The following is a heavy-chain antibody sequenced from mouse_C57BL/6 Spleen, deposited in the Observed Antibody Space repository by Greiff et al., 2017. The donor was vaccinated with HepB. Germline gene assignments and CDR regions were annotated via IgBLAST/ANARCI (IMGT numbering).Heavy chain of an antibody. J-gene: IGHJ3*01. CDR1: GYTFTSYW. CDR3: ERSYSSTGFAY. Sequence: VQLQQPGAELVKPGASVKLSCKASGYTFTSYWMQWVKQRPGQGLEWIGEIDPSDSYTNYNQKFKGKATLTVDTSSSTTYMQRSSLRSEDSAVYYCERSYSSTGFAYWGQGTLVTVAA. CDR2: IDPSDSYT. V-gene: IGHV1-50*01. D-gene: IGHD2-5*01.